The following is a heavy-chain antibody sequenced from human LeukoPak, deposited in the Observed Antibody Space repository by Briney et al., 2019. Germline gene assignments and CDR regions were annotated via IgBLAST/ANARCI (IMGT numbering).Heavy chain of an antibody. CDR3: ARDRPLYGMDV. V-gene: IGHV4-59*01. CDR1: GGSISTYY. CDR2: IDYSGST. J-gene: IGHJ6*02. D-gene: IGHD6-6*01. Sequence: PSETLSLTCTVSGGSISTYYWSWIRQPPGKGLEWIGNIDYSGSTNYNPSLRSRVTISEDTSKNQFSLKLTSVIAADTAVYYCARDRPLYGMDVWGQGTTVTVSS.